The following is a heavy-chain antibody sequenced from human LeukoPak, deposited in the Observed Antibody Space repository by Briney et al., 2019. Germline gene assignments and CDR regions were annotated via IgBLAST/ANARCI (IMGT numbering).Heavy chain of an antibody. J-gene: IGHJ3*02. CDR2: INHSGST. Sequence: PSETLSLTCAVYGGSFSGYYWSWIRQPPGKGLEWIGEINHSGSTNYNPSLKSRVTISVDTSKNQFSLKLSSVTAADTAVYYCARYPNYYDSSGPFAFDIWGQGTMVTVSS. V-gene: IGHV4-34*01. CDR1: GGSFSGYY. D-gene: IGHD3-22*01. CDR3: ARYPNYYDSSGPFAFDI.